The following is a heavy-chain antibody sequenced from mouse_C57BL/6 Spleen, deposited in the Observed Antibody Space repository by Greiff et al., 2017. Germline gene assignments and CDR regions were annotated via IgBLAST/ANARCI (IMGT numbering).Heavy chain of an antibody. Sequence: VQLKESGPELVKPGASVKIPCKASGYTFTDYNMDWVKQSHGKSLEWIGDINPNNGGTIYNQKFKGKATLTVDKSSSTAYMELRSLTSEDTAVYYCARRGVTTVVAHYFDYWGQGTTLTVSS. J-gene: IGHJ2*01. D-gene: IGHD1-1*01. CDR3: ARRGVTTVVAHYFDY. V-gene: IGHV1-18*01. CDR1: GYTFTDYN. CDR2: INPNNGGT.